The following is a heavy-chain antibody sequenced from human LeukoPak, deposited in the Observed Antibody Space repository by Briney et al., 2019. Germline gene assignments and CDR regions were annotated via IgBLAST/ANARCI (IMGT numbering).Heavy chain of an antibody. V-gene: IGHV4-59*08. D-gene: IGHD2-15*01. CDR2: ISYGGST. J-gene: IGHJ6*02. CDR1: GDSITNSY. Sequence: SETLSLTCTVSGDSITNSYWNWIRQPPGRGLEWIGRISYGGSTNYNPSLKSRVIISRDTTKNQFSLKLSSVTAADTAVYYCARHVTGYCSGGSCWGPLYYYYGMDVWGQGTTVTVSS. CDR3: ARHVTGYCSGGSCWGPLYYYYGMDV.